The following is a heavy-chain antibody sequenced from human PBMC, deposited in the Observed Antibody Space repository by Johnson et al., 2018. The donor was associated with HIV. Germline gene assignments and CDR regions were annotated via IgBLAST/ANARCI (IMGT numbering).Heavy chain of an antibody. CDR3: ARGGSSTSLDAFDI. J-gene: IGHJ3*02. CDR1: GFTFSSYA. D-gene: IGHD2-2*01. CDR2: ISYDGSNK. Sequence: VQLVESGGGVVQPGMSLRLSCAASGFTFSSYAMHWVRQAPGKGLEWVAVISYDGSNKYYADSVKGRFTISRDNSKNTLYLQMNSLRAEDTAVYYCARGGSSTSLDAFDIWGQGTMVTVSS. V-gene: IGHV3-30-3*01.